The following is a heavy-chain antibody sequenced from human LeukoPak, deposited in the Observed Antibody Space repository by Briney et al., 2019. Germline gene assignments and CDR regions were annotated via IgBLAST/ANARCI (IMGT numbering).Heavy chain of an antibody. J-gene: IGHJ3*01. V-gene: IGHV4-30-4*01. CDR2: IYYSGST. CDR3: AKAGVRYFDSSGLYAFDF. Sequence: SETLSLTCTVSGGSISSGDYYWSWIRQPPGKGLEWIGYIYYSGSTYYNPSLKSRVTMSVDTSRNQFSLKLSSVDAADTAVYYCAKAGVRYFDSSGLYAFDFWGQGTTVTVSS. CDR1: GGSISSGDYY. D-gene: IGHD3-22*01.